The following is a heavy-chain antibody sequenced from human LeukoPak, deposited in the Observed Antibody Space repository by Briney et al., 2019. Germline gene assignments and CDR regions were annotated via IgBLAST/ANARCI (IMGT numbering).Heavy chain of an antibody. CDR2: ISYDGSNK. Sequence: PGGSLRLSCAASGFTFSSYGMHWVRQAPGKGLEWVAVISYDGSNKYYADSVKGRFTISRDNSKNTLYLQMNSLRAEDTAVYYCAKDRTPYSSSSNALHWGQGTLVTVSS. V-gene: IGHV3-30*18. J-gene: IGHJ4*02. D-gene: IGHD6-6*01. CDR3: AKDRTPYSSSSNALH. CDR1: GFTFSSYG.